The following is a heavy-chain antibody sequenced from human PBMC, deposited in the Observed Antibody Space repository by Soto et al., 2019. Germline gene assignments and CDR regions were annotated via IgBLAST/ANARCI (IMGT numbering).Heavy chain of an antibody. CDR2: VSGSGGST. V-gene: IGHV3-23*01. CDR1: GFTFSSYA. J-gene: IGHJ6*02. D-gene: IGHD6-6*01. Sequence: EVQLLESGGGLVQPGGSLRLSCAASGFTFSSYAMSWVRQAPGKGLELVSAVSGSGGSTYYADSVKGRFTISRDKSKNTLYLQMNSLRAEDTAVYYCAKNDEAARPVFDYYYYGMDVWGQGTTVTVSS. CDR3: AKNDEAARPVFDYYYYGMDV.